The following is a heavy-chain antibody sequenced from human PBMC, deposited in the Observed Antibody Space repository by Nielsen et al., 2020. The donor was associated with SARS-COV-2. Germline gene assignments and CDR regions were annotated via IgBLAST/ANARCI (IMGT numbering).Heavy chain of an antibody. Sequence: GSLRLSCTVSGGSISSYYWSWIRQPPGKGLEWIGYIYYSGSTNYNPSLKSRVTISVDTSKNQFSLKLSSVTAADTAVYYCARVRPYYFDHWGQGILVTVSS. CDR2: IYYSGST. CDR1: GGSISSYY. CDR3: ARVRPYYFDH. J-gene: IGHJ4*02. V-gene: IGHV4-59*08.